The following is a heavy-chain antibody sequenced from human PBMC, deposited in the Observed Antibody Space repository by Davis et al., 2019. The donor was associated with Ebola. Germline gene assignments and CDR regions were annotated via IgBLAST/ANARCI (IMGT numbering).Heavy chain of an antibody. CDR2: MKGDGSLK. CDR3: VQDWAWGFDN. Sequence: GESLKISCVVSGFSFDNSWMTWVRQAPGKGLEWVANMKGDGSLKNYVDSVTGRFTISRDNAKKSLYLEMNSLRAEATAVYYCVQDWAWGFDNWGQGTVVTVSS. D-gene: IGHD7-27*01. J-gene: IGHJ4*02. CDR1: GFSFDNSW. V-gene: IGHV3-7*01.